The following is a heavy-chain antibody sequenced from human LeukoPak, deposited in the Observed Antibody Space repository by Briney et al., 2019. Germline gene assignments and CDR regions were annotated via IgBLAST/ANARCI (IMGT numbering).Heavy chain of an antibody. CDR1: GFTFSIFA. CDR2: ISYDGSNK. Sequence: GGSLRLSCAASGFTFSIFAMHWVRQAPGKGLEWVAVISYDGSNKYYADSVKGRFTISRDKNTLYLQMDSLRSEDTAVFYCARDFYSYGYGVADYWGQGTLVTVSS. V-gene: IGHV3-30-3*01. J-gene: IGHJ4*02. D-gene: IGHD5-18*01. CDR3: ARDFYSYGYGVADY.